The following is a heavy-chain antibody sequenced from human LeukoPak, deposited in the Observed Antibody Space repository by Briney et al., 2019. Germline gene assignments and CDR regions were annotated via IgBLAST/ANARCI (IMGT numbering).Heavy chain of an antibody. CDR3: ASGRGL. Sequence: SETLSLTCTVSGGSVSSDSHYWSWIRQPPGKGLEWIGWIYNSGSANYNPSLKSRVTISVDTSKNQFSLKLSSVTAADTAVYYCASGRGLWGQGTLVTVSS. CDR1: GGSVSSDSHY. J-gene: IGHJ4*02. D-gene: IGHD3-10*01. CDR2: IYNSGSA. V-gene: IGHV4-61*01.